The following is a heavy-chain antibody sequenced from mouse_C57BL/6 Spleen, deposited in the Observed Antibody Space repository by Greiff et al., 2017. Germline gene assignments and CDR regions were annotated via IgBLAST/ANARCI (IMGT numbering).Heavy chain of an antibody. CDR2: INPSTGYT. V-gene: IGHV1-7*01. J-gene: IGHJ2*01. CDR3: ARSYVGFDY. D-gene: IGHD6-5*01. CDR1: GYTFTSYW. Sequence: QVQLQQSGAELAKPGASVKMSCKASGYTFTSYWMHWVKQRPGQGLEWIGYINPSTGYTEYNQKFKDKATLTADKSSSTAYMQLSSLTSEDSAVYYGARSYVGFDYWGQGTTLTVSS.